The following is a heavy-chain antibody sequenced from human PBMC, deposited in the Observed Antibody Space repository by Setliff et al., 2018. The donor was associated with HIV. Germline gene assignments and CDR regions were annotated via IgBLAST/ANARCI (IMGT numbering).Heavy chain of an antibody. CDR1: GFNFSNYW. J-gene: IGHJ4*02. Sequence: PGGSLRLSCAASGFNFSNYWMHWVRQAPGTGLQWVSRIKTDGGDTTYADSVRGRFTISRDNDKKSLYLQMNSLRVEDTAVYFCARQSSGPYSHNFDNWGQGTLVTVSS. CDR2: IKTDGGDT. D-gene: IGHD2-21*01. CDR3: ARQSSGPYSHNFDN. V-gene: IGHV3-74*03.